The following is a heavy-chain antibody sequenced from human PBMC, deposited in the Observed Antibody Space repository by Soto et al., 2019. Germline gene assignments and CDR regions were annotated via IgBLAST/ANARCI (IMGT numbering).Heavy chain of an antibody. D-gene: IGHD3-9*01. CDR1: GGSISSYY. CDR3: ARDRVDYYFDY. J-gene: IGHJ4*02. V-gene: IGHV4-59*12. CDR2: IYYSGST. Sequence: PSETLSLTCTVSGGSISSYYWSWIRQPPGKGLEWIGYIYYSGSTNYNPSLKSRVTISVDTSKNQFSLKLSSVTAADTAVYYCARDRVDYYFDYWGQGTLVTVSS.